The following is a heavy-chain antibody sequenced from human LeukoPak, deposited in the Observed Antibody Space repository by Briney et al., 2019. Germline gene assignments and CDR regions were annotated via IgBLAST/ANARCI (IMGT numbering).Heavy chain of an antibody. CDR3: AVVPSLIFDY. CDR2: ITTTGGTT. J-gene: IGHJ4*02. V-gene: IGHV3-23*01. D-gene: IGHD2-2*01. CDR1: GFTFSNYA. Sequence: GGSLRLSCAASGFTFSNYAMMWVRQAPGRGLEWVSSITTTGGTTYYADSVKGRFTISRDNSKNTLYLQLNSLGAEDTAVYYCAVVPSLIFDYWGQGTLVTVSS.